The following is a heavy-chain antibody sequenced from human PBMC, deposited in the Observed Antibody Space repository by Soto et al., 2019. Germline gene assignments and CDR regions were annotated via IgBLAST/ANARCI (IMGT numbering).Heavy chain of an antibody. CDR2: INAGNGNT. J-gene: IGHJ4*02. Sequence: ASVKVSCKASGYTFTSYAMHWVRQAPGQRLEWMGWINAGNGNTKYSQKFQGRVTITRDTSASTAYMELSSLRSEDTAVYYCARVVASTGTNNYYDSSGYRPYYFDYWGQGTLVTVSS. CDR1: GYTFTSYA. D-gene: IGHD3-22*01. CDR3: ARVVASTGTNNYYDSSGYRPYYFDY. V-gene: IGHV1-3*01.